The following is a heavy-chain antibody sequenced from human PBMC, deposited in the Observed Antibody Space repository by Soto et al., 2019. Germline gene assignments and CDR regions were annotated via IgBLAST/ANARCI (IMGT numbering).Heavy chain of an antibody. CDR3: ARGPMITFGGVIVPFDY. J-gene: IGHJ4*02. CDR2: ISSSSSYI. D-gene: IGHD3-16*02. CDR1: GFTFSSYS. V-gene: IGHV3-21*01. Sequence: EVQLVESGGGLVKPGGSLRLSCAASGFTFSSYSMNWVRQAPGKGLEWVSSISSSSSYIYYADSVKGRFTISRDNAKNSLYLQMNSLRAEDTAVYYCARGPMITFGGVIVPFDYWGQGTLVTVSS.